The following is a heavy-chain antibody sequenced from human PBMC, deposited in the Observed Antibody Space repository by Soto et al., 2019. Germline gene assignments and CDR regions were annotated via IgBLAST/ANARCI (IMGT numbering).Heavy chain of an antibody. D-gene: IGHD1-26*01. CDR3: AKDIREHLAESGIHYYGMDV. CDR1: GFNFPTFW. Sequence: GESLKISCKHSGFNFPTFWIAWMRQMPGKGLEWMGTIYPDDSDTRYSPSFQGQVTISADKSIQTAYLQWGSLKASDTALYYCAKDIREHLAESGIHYYGMDVWGQGTTVTVSS. V-gene: IGHV5-51*01. J-gene: IGHJ6*02. CDR2: IYPDDSDT.